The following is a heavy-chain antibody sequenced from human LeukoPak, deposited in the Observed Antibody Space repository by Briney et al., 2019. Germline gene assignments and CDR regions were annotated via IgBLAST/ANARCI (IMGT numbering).Heavy chain of an antibody. CDR3: ASGPYWGY. J-gene: IGHJ4*02. CDR2: ITESGGST. CDR1: GFTFSSYA. Sequence: GYLRLSCAASGFTFSSYAMSWVRQAPGKGLEWVSGITESGGSTYFADSVKDRFTISRDNSKNTLYLQINTLRAEDTAIYYCASGPYWGYWGQGTLVTVSS. V-gene: IGHV3-23*01. D-gene: IGHD7-27*01.